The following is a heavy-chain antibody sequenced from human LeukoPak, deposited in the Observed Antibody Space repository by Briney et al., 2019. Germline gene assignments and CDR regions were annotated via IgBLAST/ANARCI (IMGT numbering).Heavy chain of an antibody. D-gene: IGHD2-15*01. V-gene: IGHV3-23*01. CDR3: AKRGGGVVLVDTTRYYFDS. CDR1: GFTFSSYA. CDR2: FGSCGNT. Sequence: GGSLRLSCAASGFTFSSYAMSWVRQASGKGLEWVSTFGSCGNTYYADSVKGRFTISRDNSRNTLYLQMNTLKVGDTAVYYCAKRGGGVVLVDTTRYYFDSWGQGTLVTVSS. J-gene: IGHJ4*02.